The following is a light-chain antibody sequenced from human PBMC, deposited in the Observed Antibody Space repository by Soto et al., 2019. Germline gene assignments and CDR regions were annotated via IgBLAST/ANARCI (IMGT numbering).Light chain of an antibody. CDR3: QQYDASPIT. CDR2: GAS. J-gene: IGKJ2*01. CDR1: QSLRRNS. Sequence: EIVLTQSPGTLSLSPGEGATLSCRTSQSLRRNSLAWYQQKPGQAPRLLISGASTRATGIPDRFSGSGSGTDFTLTISRLEPEDSSVYYCQQYDASPITFGQGTKVDIK. V-gene: IGKV3-20*01.